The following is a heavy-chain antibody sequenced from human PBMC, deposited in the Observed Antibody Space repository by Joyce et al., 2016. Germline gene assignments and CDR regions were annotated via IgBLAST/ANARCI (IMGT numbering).Heavy chain of an antibody. J-gene: IGHJ3*02. CDR2: IYWNDDK. D-gene: IGHD3-16*02. CDR3: AHSSLREAFDI. CDR1: GFSLSTGGGG. Sequence: QITLKESAPTLVNPTPTLPLACTFSGFSLSTGGGGVGWVRQPPGKALQWLAVIYWNDDKRYSPSLKSRLTITKDTSKNQVVLTMTNMDSVDTATHYCAHSSLREAFDIWGQGTMVIVSS. V-gene: IGHV2-5*01.